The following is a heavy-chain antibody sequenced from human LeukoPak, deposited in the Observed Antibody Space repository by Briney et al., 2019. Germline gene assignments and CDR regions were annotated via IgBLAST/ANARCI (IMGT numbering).Heavy chain of an antibody. Sequence: PGGSLRLSCAASGFTFSSYAMHWVRQAPGKGLEWVAVISYDGSNKYYADSVKGRFTISRDNSKNTLYLQMNSLRAEDMAVYYCAKDPSGIAVAGTIYWGQGTLVTVSS. CDR3: AKDPSGIAVAGTIY. V-gene: IGHV3-30-3*01. CDR1: GFTFSSYA. D-gene: IGHD6-19*01. CDR2: ISYDGSNK. J-gene: IGHJ4*02.